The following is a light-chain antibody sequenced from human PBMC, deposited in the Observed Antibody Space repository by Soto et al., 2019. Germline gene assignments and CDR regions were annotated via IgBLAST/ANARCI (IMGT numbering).Light chain of an antibody. CDR2: GAF. V-gene: IGKV3-20*01. CDR1: QSVSSN. J-gene: IGKJ5*01. CDR3: QQYGNSPSIT. Sequence: EIVMTQSPATLSVSPGERATLSCRASQSVSSNLAWYQQKPGQAPRLLIFGAFNRATGIPHRFSGSGSGTDFTLQISRLEPEDFAVYYCQQYGNSPSITVGQGTRLEIK.